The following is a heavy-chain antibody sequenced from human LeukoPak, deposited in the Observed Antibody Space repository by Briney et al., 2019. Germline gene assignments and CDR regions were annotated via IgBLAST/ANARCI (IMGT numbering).Heavy chain of an antibody. J-gene: IGHJ4*02. CDR1: GFTFSNNG. CDR3: ADGDY. V-gene: IGHV3-30*03. CDR2: ISYDGSNR. Sequence: GGSLRLSCAASGFTFSNNGMNWVRQPPGKGLEWVALISYDGSNRWYEDSVKGRFTISRDNSKNMLYLQINSLRLEDTAVYYCADGDYWGQGTLVTVSS.